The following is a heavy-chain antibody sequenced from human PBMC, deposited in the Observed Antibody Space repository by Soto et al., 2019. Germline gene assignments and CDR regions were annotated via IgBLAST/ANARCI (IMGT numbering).Heavy chain of an antibody. CDR2: IIPISGTT. Sequence: QVQLVQSGAEVKRPESSMKVSCKPSGGTFNNYAINGVRQAPGQGLEWMGAIIPISGTTKYAQKFPGRVTITADKSTSTVYMDLSSLRSEDTAVYYCARWGGLSCSGAVCFKKPFDYWGQGTLVTVSS. D-gene: IGHD2-8*02. CDR1: GGTFNNYA. CDR3: ARWGGLSCSGAVCFKKPFDY. J-gene: IGHJ4*02. V-gene: IGHV1-69*06.